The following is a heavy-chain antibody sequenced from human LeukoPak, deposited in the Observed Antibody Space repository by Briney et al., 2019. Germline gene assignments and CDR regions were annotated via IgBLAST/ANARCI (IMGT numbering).Heavy chain of an antibody. V-gene: IGHV4-59*01. CDR2: LYYCGGT. CDR3: PRIRHSSGRMTVGYTWFDP. Sequence: SETLSLTCTVSGGSISSYYWGWLRPPPGRGLEWFGYLYYCGGTNYNPSLKSQVTISLDTSKSQHSLKLSYVTAADTAVHYCPRIRHSSGRMTVGYTWFDPWGQGTKVTVSS. J-gene: IGHJ5*02. D-gene: IGHD6-19*01. CDR1: GGSISSYY.